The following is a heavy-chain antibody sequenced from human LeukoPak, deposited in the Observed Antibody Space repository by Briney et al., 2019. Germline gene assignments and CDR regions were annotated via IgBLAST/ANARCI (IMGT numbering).Heavy chain of an antibody. CDR1: GDSVSSNSAA. D-gene: IGHD3-10*01. CDR3: AREGHRITMVRGVDGGYYGMDV. V-gene: IGHV6-1*01. Sequence: SQTLSLTCAISGDSVSSNSAAWNWIRQSPSRGLEWLGRTYYRSKWYNDYAVSVKSRITINSDTSKNQFSLQLNSVTPEDTAVYYCAREGHRITMVRGVDGGYYGMDVWGQGTTVTVSS. CDR2: TYYRSKWYN. J-gene: IGHJ6*02.